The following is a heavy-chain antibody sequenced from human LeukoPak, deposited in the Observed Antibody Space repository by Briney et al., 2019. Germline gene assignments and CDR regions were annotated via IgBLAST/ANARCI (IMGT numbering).Heavy chain of an antibody. CDR2: INQDGSEK. CDR3: ARDGGGDIVVAFAFDI. J-gene: IGHJ3*02. D-gene: IGHD2-15*01. Sequence: GGSLILSCAASGFTFSNYWMSWVRQAPGKGLEWVAHINQDGSEKYYVDSVKGRFTISRDNAKNSLYLQMNSLRAEDTAVHYCARDGGGDIVVAFAFDIWGQGTMVTVSS. V-gene: IGHV3-7*05. CDR1: GFTFSNYW.